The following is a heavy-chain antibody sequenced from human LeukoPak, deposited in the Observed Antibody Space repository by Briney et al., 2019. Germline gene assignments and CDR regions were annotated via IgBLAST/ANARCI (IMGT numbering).Heavy chain of an antibody. CDR1: GGTFSSYA. CDR3: ARVARIIYSGYDYIFDY. J-gene: IGHJ4*02. D-gene: IGHD5-12*01. V-gene: IGHV1-69*13. CDR2: IIPIFGTA. Sequence: ASVKVSCKASGGTFSSYAISWVRQAPGQGLEWMGGIIPIFGTANYAQKFQGRVTITADESTSTAYMELSSLRSEDTAVYYCARVARIIYSGYDYIFDYWGQGTLVTVSS.